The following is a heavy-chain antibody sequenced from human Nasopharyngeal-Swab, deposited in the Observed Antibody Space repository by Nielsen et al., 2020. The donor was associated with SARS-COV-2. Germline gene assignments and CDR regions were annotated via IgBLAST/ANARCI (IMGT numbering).Heavy chain of an antibody. CDR1: GFTFSNAW. Sequence: GESLKISCAASGFTFSNAWMSWVRQAQGKGLEWVGRIKSKTDGGTTDYAAPVKGRFTISRDDSKNTLYLQMNSLKTEDTAVYYCTTDLAITMVRGVMYYYYGMDVWGQGTTVTVSS. D-gene: IGHD3-10*01. J-gene: IGHJ6*02. CDR2: IKSKTDGGTT. V-gene: IGHV3-15*01. CDR3: TTDLAITMVRGVMYYYYGMDV.